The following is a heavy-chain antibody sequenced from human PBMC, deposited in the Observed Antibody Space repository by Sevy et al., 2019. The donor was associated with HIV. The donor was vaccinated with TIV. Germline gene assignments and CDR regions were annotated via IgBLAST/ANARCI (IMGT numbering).Heavy chain of an antibody. CDR3: ARGRAPDNGRYYFDS. D-gene: IGHD1-26*01. V-gene: IGHV1-18*01. CDR1: GYIFGIYD. CDR2: ITPDSGDR. J-gene: IGHJ4*02. Sequence: ASVKVSCKASGYIFGIYDISWVRQAPGQGLEWMGWITPDSGDRNYAQKLQRRVTMTTDTSTRTSYMELRSLTSDDAVIYYCARGRAPDNGRYYFDSWAQGTLVTVSS.